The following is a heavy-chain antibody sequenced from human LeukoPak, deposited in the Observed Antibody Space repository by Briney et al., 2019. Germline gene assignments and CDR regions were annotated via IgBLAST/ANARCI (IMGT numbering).Heavy chain of an antibody. J-gene: IGHJ4*02. CDR2: IDPDGYI. D-gene: IGHD1-26*01. CDR1: GIVFSDNY. Sequence: GGSLRLSCAASGIVFSDNYMGWVRLAPGRGLEWVSTIDPDGYIAYAASVKGRVAVSRDGSKNMLFLHMNSLRVEDSAVYYCARDHDAAGSHLDYWGQGTRVTVSS. CDR3: ARDHDAAGSHLDY. V-gene: IGHV3-66*01.